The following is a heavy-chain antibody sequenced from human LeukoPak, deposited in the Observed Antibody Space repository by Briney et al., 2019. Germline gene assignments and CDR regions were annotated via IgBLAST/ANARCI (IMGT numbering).Heavy chain of an antibody. CDR1: GGSISSYY. Sequence: SETLSLTCTVSGGSISSYYWSRIRQPPGKGLEWIGYIYYSGSTNYNPSRKSRVTISVDTSKNQFSLKLSSVTAADTAVYYCARSSSWYSRVLEYYYYGMDVWGQGTTVTVSS. J-gene: IGHJ6*02. CDR2: IYYSGST. CDR3: ARSSSWYSRVLEYYYYGMDV. D-gene: IGHD6-13*01. V-gene: IGHV4-59*01.